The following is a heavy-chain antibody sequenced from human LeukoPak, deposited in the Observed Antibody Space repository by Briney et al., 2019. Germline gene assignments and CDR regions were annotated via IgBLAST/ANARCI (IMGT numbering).Heavy chain of an antibody. CDR2: IYYGGST. V-gene: IGHV4-39*01. Sequence: PSETLSLTCTVSGGSISSSSYYWGWIRQPPGKGLEWIGSIYYGGSTYYNPSLKSRVTISVDTSKNQFSLKLSSVTAADTAVYYCARVRLGNHFDYWGQGTLVTVSS. J-gene: IGHJ4*02. CDR1: GGSISSSSYY. CDR3: ARVRLGNHFDY. D-gene: IGHD4-23*01.